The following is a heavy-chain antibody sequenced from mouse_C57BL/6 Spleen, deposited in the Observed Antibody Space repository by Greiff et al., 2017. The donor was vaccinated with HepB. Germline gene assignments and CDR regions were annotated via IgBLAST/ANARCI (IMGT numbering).Heavy chain of an antibody. V-gene: IGHV1-72*01. Sequence: QVQLQQSGAELVKPGASVKLSCKASGYTFTSYWMHWVKQRPGRGLEWIGRIDPNSGGTKYNEKFKSKATLTVDKPSSTAYIQLSSLTSEDSAVYNSARPYSNYVAYFDVWGKGTTVTVSS. CDR3: ARPYSNYVAYFDV. CDR1: GYTFTSYW. CDR2: IDPNSGGT. J-gene: IGHJ1*03. D-gene: IGHD2-5*01.